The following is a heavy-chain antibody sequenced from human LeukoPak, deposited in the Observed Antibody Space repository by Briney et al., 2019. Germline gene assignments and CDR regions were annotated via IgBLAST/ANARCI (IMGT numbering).Heavy chain of an antibody. V-gene: IGHV3-7*01. CDR1: GFTFSSYW. Sequence: GGSLRLSCAASGFTFSSYWMSWVRQAPGKGLEWVANINEDGSEKDNVDSVKGRFTISRDNAKNSLYLQMNSLRAEDTAVYYCARGGAVRPDYWGQGTLVTVSS. CDR3: ARGGAVRPDY. CDR2: INEDGSEK. D-gene: IGHD6-6*01. J-gene: IGHJ4*02.